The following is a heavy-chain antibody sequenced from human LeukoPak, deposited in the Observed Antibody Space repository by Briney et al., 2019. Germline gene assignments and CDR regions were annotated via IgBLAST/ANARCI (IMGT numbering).Heavy chain of an antibody. V-gene: IGHV4-38-2*02. D-gene: IGHD3-10*01. Sequence: SETLSLTCTVSGYSISSGYYWGWIRQPPGKGLEWIGSIYHSGSTYYNPSLKSRVTISVDTSKNQFSLKLNSVTAADTAVYYCARLGVGAFDIWGQGTMVTVSS. J-gene: IGHJ3*02. CDR1: GYSISSGYY. CDR2: IYHSGST. CDR3: ARLGVGAFDI.